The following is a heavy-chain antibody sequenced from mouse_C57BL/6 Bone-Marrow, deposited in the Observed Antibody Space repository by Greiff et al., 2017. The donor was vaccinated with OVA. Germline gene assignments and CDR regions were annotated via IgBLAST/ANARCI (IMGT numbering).Heavy chain of an antibody. CDR3: ARGGYYDY. CDR2: ISRGSSTI. J-gene: IGHJ2*01. Sequence: EVQLVESGGGLVKPGGSLKLSCAASGFTFSDYGMHWVRQAPEQGLEWVAYISRGSSTIYYADTVKGRSTITRDNAENTLYLQMTSLRSEDTAMYYCARGGYYDYWGQGTTLTVSS. V-gene: IGHV5-17*01. CDR1: GFTFSDYG.